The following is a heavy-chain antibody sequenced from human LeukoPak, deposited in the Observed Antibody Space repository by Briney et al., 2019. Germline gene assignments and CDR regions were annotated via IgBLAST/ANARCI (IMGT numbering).Heavy chain of an antibody. V-gene: IGHV1-2*02. D-gene: IGHD6-19*01. CDR1: GYTFTSYD. Sequence: ASVKVSCKASGYTFTSYDINWVRQAPGQGLEWMGWINPNSGGTNYAQKFQGRVTMTRDTSISTAYMELSRLRSDDTAVYYCARGPIAVAGTYYFDYWGQGTLVTVSS. CDR3: ARGPIAVAGTYYFDY. CDR2: INPNSGGT. J-gene: IGHJ4*02.